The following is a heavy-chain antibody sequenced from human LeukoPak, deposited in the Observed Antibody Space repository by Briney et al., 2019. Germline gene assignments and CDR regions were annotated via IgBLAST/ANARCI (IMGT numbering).Heavy chain of an antibody. J-gene: IGHJ3*02. CDR3: ARDFIAVAGTPVDAFDI. D-gene: IGHD6-19*01. Sequence: PGGSLRLSCAASGFTFSSYSMNWVRQAPGKGLEWVSSISSSSSYIYYADSVKGRFTISRDNAKNSLYLQMNSLRAEDTAVYYCARDFIAVAGTPVDAFDIWGQGTMVTVSS. V-gene: IGHV3-21*01. CDR1: GFTFSSYS. CDR2: ISSSSSYI.